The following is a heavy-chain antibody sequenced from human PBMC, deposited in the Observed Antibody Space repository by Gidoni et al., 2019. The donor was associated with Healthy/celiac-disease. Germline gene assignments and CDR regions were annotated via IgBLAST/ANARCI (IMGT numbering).Heavy chain of an antibody. CDR2: ISYDGNNK. D-gene: IGHD4-17*01. Sequence: QVQLVESGGGVVQPGRSLSLSCAASGFISSSYGMHWVRQAPGKGLEWVAVISYDGNNKYYADSVKGRFTISRDNSKNTLYLQMNSLRAEDTAVYYCAKPRTTVTARGAFDIWGQGTMVTVSS. J-gene: IGHJ3*02. CDR3: AKPRTTVTARGAFDI. V-gene: IGHV3-30*18. CDR1: GFISSSYG.